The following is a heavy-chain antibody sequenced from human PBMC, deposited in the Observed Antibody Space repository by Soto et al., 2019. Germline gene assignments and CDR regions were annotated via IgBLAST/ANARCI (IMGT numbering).Heavy chain of an antibody. Sequence: GGSLRLSCAASGFMFSPYEMTWIRQAPGKGLEWVSYINGRGDTIYYTDSVKGRFTISRDNAKSSLYLQMNSLRVEDTAIYYCARDPARNAFDIWGQGTMVTVSS. V-gene: IGHV3-48*03. CDR1: GFMFSPYE. CDR3: ARDPARNAFDI. D-gene: IGHD1-1*01. CDR2: INGRGDTI. J-gene: IGHJ3*02.